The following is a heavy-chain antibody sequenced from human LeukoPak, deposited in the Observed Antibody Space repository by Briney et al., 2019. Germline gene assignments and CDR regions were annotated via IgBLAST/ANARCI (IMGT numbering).Heavy chain of an antibody. CDR3: TTDVDTANDY. Sequence: GSLRLSCAASGFTFRKALMSWVRQASGKGLEWVCRIKSKTDGGTTDYASPVKGRFTISRDDSKNTLYLQMNSLKTEDTAVYYCTTDVDTANDYWGQGTLVTVSS. J-gene: IGHJ4*02. CDR1: GFTFRKAL. CDR2: IKSKTDGGTT. D-gene: IGHD5-18*01. V-gene: IGHV3-15*01.